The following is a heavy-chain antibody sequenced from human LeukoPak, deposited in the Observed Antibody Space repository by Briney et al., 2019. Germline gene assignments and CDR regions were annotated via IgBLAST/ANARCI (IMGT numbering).Heavy chain of an antibody. Sequence: GGSLRLSCAASGFTFSSYEMNWVRQAPGEGLEWVSYISSSGSTIYYADSVTGRFTISRDNSKNTLYLQMNSLRAEDTAVYYCAKRGAEVGATVAPGDYWGQGTLVTVSS. CDR3: AKRGAEVGATVAPGDY. CDR1: GFTFSSYE. J-gene: IGHJ4*02. CDR2: ISSSGSTI. V-gene: IGHV3-48*03. D-gene: IGHD1-26*01.